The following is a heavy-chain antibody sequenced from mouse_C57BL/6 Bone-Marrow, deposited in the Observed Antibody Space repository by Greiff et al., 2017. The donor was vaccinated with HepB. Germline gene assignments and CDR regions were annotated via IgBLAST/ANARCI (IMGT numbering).Heavy chain of an antibody. J-gene: IGHJ2*01. Sequence: VQLQQPGAELVRPGSSVKLSCKASGYTFTSYWMHWVKQRPIQGLEWIGNIDPSDSETHYNQRFKDKATLTVDKSSSTAYMQLSSLTSEDSAFYYCARSLGGNYWGQGTTLTVSS. CDR1: GYTFTSYW. CDR3: ARSLGGNY. CDR2: IDPSDSET. D-gene: IGHD1-1*02. V-gene: IGHV1-52*01.